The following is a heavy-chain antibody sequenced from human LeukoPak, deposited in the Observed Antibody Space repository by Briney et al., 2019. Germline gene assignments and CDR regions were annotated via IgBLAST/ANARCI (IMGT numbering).Heavy chain of an antibody. V-gene: IGHV3-9*01. CDR2: ISWNSGSI. CDR1: GFTFDDYA. CDR3: AKVESRSSWATSSFDY. Sequence: PGRSLRLSCAASGFTFDDYAMHWVRQAPGKGLEWVSGISWNSGSIGYADSVKGRFTISRDNAKNSLYLQMNSLRAEDTALYYCAKVESRSSWATSSFDYWGQGTLVTVSS. D-gene: IGHD6-13*01. J-gene: IGHJ4*02.